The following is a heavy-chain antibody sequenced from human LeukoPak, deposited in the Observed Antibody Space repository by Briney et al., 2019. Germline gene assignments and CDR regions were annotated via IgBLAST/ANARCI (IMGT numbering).Heavy chain of an antibody. J-gene: IGHJ4*02. D-gene: IGHD3-10*01. CDR3: ARRVDYGSGSYYQIDY. Sequence: GSLRLSCAASGFTFSSYAMSWVRQPPGKGLEWIGNIYYSGTTYYNPSLKSRVTISVDTSTNQFSLELSSVTAADTAMYYCARRVDYGSGSYYQIDYWGQGTLVTVSS. CDR2: IYYSGTT. V-gene: IGHV4-39*01. CDR1: GFTFSSYA.